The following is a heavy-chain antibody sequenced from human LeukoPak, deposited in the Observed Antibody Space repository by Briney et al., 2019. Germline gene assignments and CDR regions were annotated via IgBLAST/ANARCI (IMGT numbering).Heavy chain of an antibody. J-gene: IGHJ6*02. V-gene: IGHV1-46*01. CDR1: GYTFTSYY. CDR2: INPSGGST. Sequence: ASVKVSCKASGYTFTSYYMHWVRQAPGQGLEWMGIINPSGGSTSYAQKFQGRVTMTRDTSTSTVHMELSSLRSEDTAVYYCARDRGSGSYWDRPNYYYYGMDVWGQGTTVTVSS. CDR3: ARDRGSGSYWDRPNYYYYGMDV. D-gene: IGHD3-10*01.